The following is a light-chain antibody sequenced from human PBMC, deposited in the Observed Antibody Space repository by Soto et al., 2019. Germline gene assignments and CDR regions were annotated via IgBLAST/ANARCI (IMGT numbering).Light chain of an antibody. Sequence: QSALTQPASVSGSPGQSITISCAGTSSDVGAYNYVAWYQQHPGKAPKLIVYDVTNRPSGVSNRLSGSKSGNTASLTISGLQAEDEADYYCSSFTSRSTPFVFGTGTKLTVL. CDR3: SSFTSRSTPFV. CDR1: SSDVGAYNY. V-gene: IGLV2-14*01. J-gene: IGLJ1*01. CDR2: DVT.